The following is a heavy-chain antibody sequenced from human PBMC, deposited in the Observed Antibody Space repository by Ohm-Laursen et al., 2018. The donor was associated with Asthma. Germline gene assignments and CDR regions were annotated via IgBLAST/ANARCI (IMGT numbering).Heavy chain of an antibody. Sequence: SLRLSCAASGFTFSSYAMHWVRQAPGKGLEWVAVISYDGSNKYYADSVKGRFTISRDNSKNTLYLQMNSLRAEDTAVYYCAKDYSGYDRGSPGYWGQGTLVTVSS. CDR1: GFTFSSYA. V-gene: IGHV3-30*04. J-gene: IGHJ4*02. D-gene: IGHD5-12*01. CDR2: ISYDGSNK. CDR3: AKDYSGYDRGSPGY.